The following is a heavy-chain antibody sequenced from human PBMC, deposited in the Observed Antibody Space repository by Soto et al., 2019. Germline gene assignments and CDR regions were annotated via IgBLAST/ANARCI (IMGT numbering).Heavy chain of an antibody. CDR3: ESVVVPAAMPDYYYYYMDF. V-gene: IGHV4-39*01. Sequence: QLQLQESGPGLVKPSETLSLTCTVSGGSISSSSYYWGWIRQPPGKGLEWIGSIYYSGSTYYNPSLKSRVTISVDTCKNQFSLELSSVSAADTAVYYCESVVVPAAMPDYYYYYMDFWGKGTTVTVS. CDR2: IYYSGST. CDR1: GGSISSSSYY. J-gene: IGHJ6*03. D-gene: IGHD2-2*01.